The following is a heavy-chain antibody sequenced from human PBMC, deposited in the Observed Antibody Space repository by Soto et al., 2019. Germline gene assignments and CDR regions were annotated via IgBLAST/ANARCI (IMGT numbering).Heavy chain of an antibody. J-gene: IGHJ5*02. CDR1: GYTFTSYC. V-gene: IGHV1-3*01. Sequence: ASVNVSCKASGYTFTSYCIHWVRQAPGQRLEWMGWINAANGDTKYSPKFQGRVTITRDTSASTAYMELSSLRSEDTAVYYCVRRHVSATGIDWFDPWGQGTLVTVSS. D-gene: IGHD6-13*01. CDR3: VRRHVSATGIDWFDP. CDR2: INAANGDT.